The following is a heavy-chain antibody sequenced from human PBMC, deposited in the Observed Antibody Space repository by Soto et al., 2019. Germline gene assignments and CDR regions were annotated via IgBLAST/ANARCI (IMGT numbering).Heavy chain of an antibody. D-gene: IGHD6-13*01. J-gene: IGHJ4*02. CDR1: GGSIDNSHSF. CDR3: ARESYMIAAAASPRFDY. CDR2: VYYTGGA. V-gene: IGHV4-39*02. Sequence: SETLSLTCDVSGGSIDNSHSFWGWIRQPPGKGLEFIGSVYYTGGAYYNPSLKSRVTVSVDTSKNQLSLRVNSVTAADTAVYYCARESYMIAAAASPRFDYWGQGTLVTVSS.